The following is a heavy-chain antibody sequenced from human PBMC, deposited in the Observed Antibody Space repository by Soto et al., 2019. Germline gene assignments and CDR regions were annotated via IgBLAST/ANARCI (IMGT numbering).Heavy chain of an antibody. V-gene: IGHV3-30*18. CDR2: ISYDGSNK. D-gene: IGHD1-1*01. J-gene: IGHJ5*02. Sequence: PGGSLRLSCAASGFTFSSYGMHWVRQAPGKGLEWVAVISYDGSNKYYADSVKGRFTISRDNSKNTLYLQMNSLRAEDTAVYYCAKDHLPELGAVNDRWFDPWGQGTLVTVSS. CDR1: GFTFSSYG. CDR3: AKDHLPELGAVNDRWFDP.